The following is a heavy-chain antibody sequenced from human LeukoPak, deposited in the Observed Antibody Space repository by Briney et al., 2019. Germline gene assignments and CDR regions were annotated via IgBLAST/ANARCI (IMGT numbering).Heavy chain of an antibody. CDR3: ARDY. CDR1: GFTFSSYA. Sequence: PGRSLRLXCAASGFTFSSYAMHWDRQAPGKGLEWVAVISYDGGNKYYADSVKGRFTISRDYSKNTLYLQMNSLRAEDTAVYYCARDYWGQGTLVTVSS. J-gene: IGHJ4*02. CDR2: ISYDGGNK. V-gene: IGHV3-30-3*01.